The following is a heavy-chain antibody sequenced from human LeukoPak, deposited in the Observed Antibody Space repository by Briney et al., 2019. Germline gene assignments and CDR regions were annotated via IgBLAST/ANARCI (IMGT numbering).Heavy chain of an antibody. Sequence: SETLSLTCTVSGGSISSSSYCWGWIRQPPGKGLEWIGYIYYSGSTNYNPSLKSRVTISVDTSKNQFSLKLSSVTAADTAVYYCARTIRGYCTNGVCYNWFDPWGQGTLVTVSS. V-gene: IGHV4-61*05. CDR2: IYYSGST. D-gene: IGHD2-8*01. CDR1: GGSISSSSYC. J-gene: IGHJ5*02. CDR3: ARTIRGYCTNGVCYNWFDP.